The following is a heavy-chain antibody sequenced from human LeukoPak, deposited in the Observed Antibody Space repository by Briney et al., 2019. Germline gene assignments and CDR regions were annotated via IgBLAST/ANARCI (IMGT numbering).Heavy chain of an antibody. CDR3: ARTTMVRGVIAHFDY. CDR1: GGSFSGYY. V-gene: IGHV4-34*01. CDR2: INHSGST. J-gene: IGHJ4*02. Sequence: SETLSLTCAVYGGSFSGYYWSWIRQPPGKGLEWIGEINHSGSTNYNPSLKSRVTISVDTSKNQFSLKLSSVTAADTAVYYCARTTMVRGVIAHFDYWGRGTLVTVSS. D-gene: IGHD3-10*01.